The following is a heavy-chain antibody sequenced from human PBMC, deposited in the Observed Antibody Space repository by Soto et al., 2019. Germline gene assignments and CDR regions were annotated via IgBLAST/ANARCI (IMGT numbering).Heavy chain of an antibody. Sequence: QVQLQQWGAGLLKPSETLSLTCAVYGGSFSGYYWSWIRQPPGKGLEWIGEINHSGSTNYNPSLKSRVTISVDTSKNQFSLKLSSVTAADTAVYYCARGVRRGGSPGSLWGRGTLVTVSS. J-gene: IGHJ2*01. D-gene: IGHD3-10*01. CDR1: GGSFSGYY. CDR3: ARGVRRGGSPGSL. CDR2: INHSGST. V-gene: IGHV4-34*01.